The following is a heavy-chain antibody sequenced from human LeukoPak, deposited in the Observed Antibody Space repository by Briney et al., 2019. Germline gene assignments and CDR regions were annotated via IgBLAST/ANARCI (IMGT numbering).Heavy chain of an antibody. Sequence: SETLSLTCTVSGGSVSTTTSYWDWIRRPPGKGLEWIGSVHYTGSTYYILSLKSRVTISVDTSENHFSLRLSSVTAADTAVYYCAGARYSSGLDFDYWGQGTLVTVSS. CDR1: GGSVSTTTSY. V-gene: IGHV4-39*02. D-gene: IGHD6-19*01. CDR2: VHYTGST. J-gene: IGHJ4*02. CDR3: AGARYSSGLDFDY.